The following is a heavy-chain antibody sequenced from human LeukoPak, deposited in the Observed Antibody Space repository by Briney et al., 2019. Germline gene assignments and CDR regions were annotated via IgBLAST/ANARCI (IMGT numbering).Heavy chain of an antibody. Sequence: GGSLRLSCAASGFAFDNYAMNWVRQAPGKGLEWVSYIRGGGAVTHYSDSVKGRFTISRDNSKNTLYLQMNSLRAEDTAIYYCAKCLASYYNDAFDIWGRGTMVTVSS. CDR3: AKCLASYYNDAFDI. CDR2: IRGGGAVT. D-gene: IGHD3-10*02. J-gene: IGHJ3*02. CDR1: GFAFDNYA. V-gene: IGHV3-23*01.